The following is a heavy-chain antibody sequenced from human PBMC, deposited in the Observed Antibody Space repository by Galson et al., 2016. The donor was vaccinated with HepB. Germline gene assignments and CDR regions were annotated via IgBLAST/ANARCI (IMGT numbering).Heavy chain of an antibody. CDR3: AKDPLGYCSGGSCSYYHGAFDI. CDR1: GLTFSSYG. J-gene: IGHJ3*02. Sequence: SLRLSCAASGLTFSSYGMHWVRQAPGKGLEWVALMSYDGSSTYYADSVKGRFTISRDNSKNTLYLQMISLRADDTAGYYCAKDPLGYCSGGSCSYYHGAFDIWGQGTLVTVSS. V-gene: IGHV3-30*18. CDR2: MSYDGSST. D-gene: IGHD2-15*01.